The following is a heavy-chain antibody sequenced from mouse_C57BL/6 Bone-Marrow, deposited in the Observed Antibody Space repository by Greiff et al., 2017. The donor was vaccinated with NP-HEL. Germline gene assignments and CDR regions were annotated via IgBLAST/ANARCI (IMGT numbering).Heavy chain of an antibody. CDR1: GYTFTSYW. CDR2: IDPSDSYT. J-gene: IGHJ2*01. CDR3: ARWGWLPGYFDY. V-gene: IGHV1-69*01. D-gene: IGHD2-3*01. Sequence: QVQLQQPGAELVMPGASVKLSCKASGYTFTSYWMHWVKQRPRQGLEWIGEIDPSDSYTNYNQKFKGKSTLTVDKSSSTAYMQLSSLTSEDSAVYYCARWGWLPGYFDYWGQGTTLTVSS.